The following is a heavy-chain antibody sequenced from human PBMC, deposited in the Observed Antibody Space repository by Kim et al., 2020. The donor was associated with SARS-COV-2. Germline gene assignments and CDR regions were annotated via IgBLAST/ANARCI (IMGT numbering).Heavy chain of an antibody. Sequence: DAVKGRFTISRGNSKNTLYLQMNSLGAEDTAVYYCAKGPWYYDSSGYYYDYWGQGTLVTVSS. D-gene: IGHD3-22*01. CDR3: AKGPWYYDSSGYYYDY. J-gene: IGHJ4*02. V-gene: IGHV3-30*02.